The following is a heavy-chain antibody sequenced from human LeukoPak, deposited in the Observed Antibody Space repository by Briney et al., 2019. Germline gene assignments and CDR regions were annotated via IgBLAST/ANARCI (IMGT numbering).Heavy chain of an antibody. CDR2: ISSGSSAI. CDR1: GFTFTTYS. V-gene: IGHV3-21*01. CDR3: ALDEDVAAAGTGAFDI. J-gene: IGHJ3*02. Sequence: PGGSLRLSCEASGFTFTTYSMTWVRQAPGKGLEWVSIISSGSSAIFSADALKGRFTISRDDAKNSLYLQMNSLRAEDTAVYYCALDEDVAAAGTGAFDIWGQGTMVTVSS. D-gene: IGHD6-13*01.